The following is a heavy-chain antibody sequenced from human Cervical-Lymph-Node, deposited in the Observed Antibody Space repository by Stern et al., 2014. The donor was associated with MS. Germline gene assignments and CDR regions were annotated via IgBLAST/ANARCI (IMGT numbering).Heavy chain of an antibody. V-gene: IGHV1-69*01. Sequence: QVQLVQSGAEVKRPGSSVKVSCKASGGTFSDYGISWVRQAPGQGLEWVGGIIPIFGAADYAQNFQGRVTITADESTTTAYMELSSLRSEDTAIYYCARGAYCGGDCYWGWFDSWGQGTLVTVSS. J-gene: IGHJ5*01. CDR1: GGTFSDYG. CDR3: ARGAYCGGDCYWGWFDS. CDR2: IIPIFGAA. D-gene: IGHD2-21*02.